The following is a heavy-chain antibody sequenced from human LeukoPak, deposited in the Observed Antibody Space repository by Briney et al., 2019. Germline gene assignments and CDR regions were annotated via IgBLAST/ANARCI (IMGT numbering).Heavy chain of an antibody. CDR3: ARDPYDSSWGLCYFDY. V-gene: IGHV1-69*13. J-gene: IGHJ4*02. D-gene: IGHD3-22*01. CDR1: GYTFTGYY. Sequence: SVKVSCKASGYTFTGYYMHWVRQAPGQGLEWMGGIIPIFGTANYAQKFQGRVTITADESTSTAYMELSSLRSEDTAVYYCARDPYDSSWGLCYFDYWGQGNLVTVSS. CDR2: IIPIFGTA.